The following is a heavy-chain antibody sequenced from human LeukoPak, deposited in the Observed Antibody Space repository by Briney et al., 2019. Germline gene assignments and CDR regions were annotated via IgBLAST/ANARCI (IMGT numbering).Heavy chain of an antibody. D-gene: IGHD3-22*01. CDR1: GFSFSNYA. CDR3: ARAPYDSSGPFYYYYGMDV. CDR2: ISSGDDIT. J-gene: IGHJ6*02. Sequence: GGSLRLSCAASGFSFSNYAMTWVRQAPGKGLEWVSTISSGDDITYYADSVKGRFTISRDNSKNTLYLQMNSLRAEDTAVYYCARAPYDSSGPFYYYYGMDVWGQGTTVTVSS. V-gene: IGHV3-23*01.